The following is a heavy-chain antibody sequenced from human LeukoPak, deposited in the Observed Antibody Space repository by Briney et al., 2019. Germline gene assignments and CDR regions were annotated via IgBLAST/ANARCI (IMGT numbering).Heavy chain of an antibody. CDR1: GFSFGSYS. CDR2: IMSSSRNI. V-gene: IGHV3-21*01. CDR3: ATTRAPSNGRVLYYMDV. D-gene: IGHD3-3*01. J-gene: IGHJ6*03. Sequence: GGSLRLSYAASGFSFGSYSMNWVRQAPGKALEWVSSIMSSSRNIYYADSVKGRFTISRDNAKNSLYLQLSSLRAEDTAVYYCATTRAPSNGRVLYYMDVWGKGTTVTVSS.